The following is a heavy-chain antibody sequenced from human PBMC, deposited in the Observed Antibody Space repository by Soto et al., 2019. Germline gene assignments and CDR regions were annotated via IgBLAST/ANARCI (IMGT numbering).Heavy chain of an antibody. CDR2: IYDSGNT. J-gene: IGHJ4*02. CDR1: GGSISSSF. V-gene: IGHV4-59*01. Sequence: SETLSLTCTVSGGSISSSFWSWVRQPPGKGLEWFGYIYDSGNTNYNPSLKSRVSISIDTSKNQFSLKLSSVTAADTAVYYCARGRTRYYFDYWGQETLVTVS. CDR3: ARGRTRYYFDY.